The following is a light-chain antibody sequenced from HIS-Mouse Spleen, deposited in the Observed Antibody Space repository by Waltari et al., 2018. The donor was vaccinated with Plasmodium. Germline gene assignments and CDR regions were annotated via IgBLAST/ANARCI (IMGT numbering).Light chain of an antibody. CDR3: QQYYSYPLT. V-gene: IGKV1-8*01. CDR2: AAS. CDR1: QGISSY. Sequence: AIRMTQSPSSFSASTGDRVTITCRASQGISSYLAWYQQKPGKAPKLLSDAASTLQSGVPSRFSGSGSGTDFTLTISCLQSEDFATYYCQQYYSYPLTFGGGTKVEIK. J-gene: IGKJ4*01.